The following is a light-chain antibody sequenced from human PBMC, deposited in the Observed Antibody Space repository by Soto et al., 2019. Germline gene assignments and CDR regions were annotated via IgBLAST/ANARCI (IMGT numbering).Light chain of an antibody. Sequence: QSALTQPPSVSGAPGQRVTISCTGYTSKVGETYDVHWYQQHPGSAPKLLIYANSNRPSGVPDRFSGSKSDTSASLAITGLRAEDEADYYCCLYAVTFYVFGTGTKLTVL. J-gene: IGLJ1*01. CDR3: CLYAVTFYV. V-gene: IGLV1-40*01. CDR2: ANS. CDR1: TSKVGETYD.